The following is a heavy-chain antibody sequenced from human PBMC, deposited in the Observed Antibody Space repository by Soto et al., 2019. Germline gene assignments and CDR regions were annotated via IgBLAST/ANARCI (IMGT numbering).Heavy chain of an antibody. V-gene: IGHV3-74*01. J-gene: IGHJ3*02. CDR1: GFTFSGYW. D-gene: IGHD3-9*01. CDR2: INSDGSST. Sequence: LRLSCAASGFTFSGYWMHVFRQAPGKGLVWVSRINSDGSSTSYADSVKGRFTISRDNAKNTLYLQMNSLRAEDTAVYYCARDLHPNYDILTRGAFDIWGQGTMVTVSS. CDR3: ARDLHPNYDILTRGAFDI.